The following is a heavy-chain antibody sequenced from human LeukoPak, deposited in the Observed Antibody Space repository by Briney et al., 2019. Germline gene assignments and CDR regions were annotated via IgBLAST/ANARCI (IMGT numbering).Heavy chain of an antibody. J-gene: IGHJ4*02. D-gene: IGHD5-18*01. CDR1: GYTFTGYF. V-gene: IGHV1-2*02. CDR2: INPNNGGT. CDR3: ARDPYSNYFDY. Sequence: ASVKVSCKASGYTFTGYFMHWVRQAPGQGLEWMGWINPNNGGTNYAQKFQGRVTMTRDTSISTAYMELNRPRSDDTAVYYCARDPYSNYFDYWGQGTLVTVSS.